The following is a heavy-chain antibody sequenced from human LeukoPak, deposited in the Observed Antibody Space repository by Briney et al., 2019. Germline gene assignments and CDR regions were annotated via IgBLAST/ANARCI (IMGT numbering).Heavy chain of an antibody. V-gene: IGHV1-69*13. J-gene: IGHJ4*02. CDR2: IIPIFGTA. Sequence: ASVKVSCKASGGTFSSYAISWVRQAPGQGLEWMGGIIPIFGTANYAQKFQGRVAITADESTSTAYMELSSLGSEDTAVYYCARGEIFGVVIIPNYFDYWGQGTLVTVSS. D-gene: IGHD3-3*01. CDR1: GGTFSSYA. CDR3: ARGEIFGVVIIPNYFDY.